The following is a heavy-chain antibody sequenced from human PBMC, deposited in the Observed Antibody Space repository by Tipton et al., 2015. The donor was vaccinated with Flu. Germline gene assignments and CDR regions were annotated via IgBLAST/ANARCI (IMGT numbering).Heavy chain of an antibody. D-gene: IGHD2-15*01. Sequence: SLRLSCAASGLNFTTYGMHWVRQAPGKGLEWVAVIWYDGSNKYYADSVKGRFIISRDNSRSTLYLQMNSLRHDDTAVYFCATTTWSSSSRYEEKWGQGSLVTGSS. CDR1: GLNFTTYG. CDR2: IWYDGSNK. V-gene: IGHV3-33*01. J-gene: IGHJ4*02. CDR3: ATTTWSSSSRYEEK.